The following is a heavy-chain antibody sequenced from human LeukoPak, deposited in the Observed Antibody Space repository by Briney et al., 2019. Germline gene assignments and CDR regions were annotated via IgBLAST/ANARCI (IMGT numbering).Heavy chain of an antibody. J-gene: IGHJ5*02. D-gene: IGHD2-2*02. CDR3: ARDQLLYGNWFDP. CDR1: GGTFSSYA. V-gene: IGHV1-69*05. Sequence: GASVKVSCKASGGTFSSYAISWVRQAPGQGLEWMGGTIPIFGTANYAQKFQGRVTITTDESTSTAYMELSSLRSEDTAVYYCARDQLLYGNWFDPWGQGTLVTVSS. CDR2: TIPIFGTA.